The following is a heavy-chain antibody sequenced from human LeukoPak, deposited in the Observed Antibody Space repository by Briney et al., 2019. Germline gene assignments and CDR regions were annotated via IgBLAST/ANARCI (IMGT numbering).Heavy chain of an antibody. Sequence: GRSLRLSCTASGFTFSSYAMSWARQAPGKGLEWVSAFSVSGGSTYYADSVKGRFTISRDNSKNTLYLQMNSLRAEDTAVYYCAKITMIVVAPGAFDIWGQGTMVTVSS. CDR1: GFTFSSYA. CDR2: FSVSGGST. CDR3: AKITMIVVAPGAFDI. D-gene: IGHD3-22*01. V-gene: IGHV3-23*01. J-gene: IGHJ3*02.